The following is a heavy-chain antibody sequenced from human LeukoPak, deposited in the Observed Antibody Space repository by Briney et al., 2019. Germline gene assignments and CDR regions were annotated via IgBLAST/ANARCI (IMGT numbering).Heavy chain of an antibody. CDR1: GFSISSYY. CDR3: ARGLKTYGDYFYYYYYMDV. Sequence: SETLSLTCTVSGFSISSYYWSWLRQPPGKGLEWSGYIYYSGSTNYNPSLQSRVTISVDTSKNQFYLKLSSVSAADTAVYYCARGLKTYGDYFYYYYYMDVWGKGTTVTVSS. CDR2: IYYSGST. J-gene: IGHJ6*03. V-gene: IGHV4-59*01. D-gene: IGHD4-17*01.